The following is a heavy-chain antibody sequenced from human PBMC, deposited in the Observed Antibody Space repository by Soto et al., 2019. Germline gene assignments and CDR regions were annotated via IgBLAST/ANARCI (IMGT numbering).Heavy chain of an antibody. J-gene: IGHJ4*02. Sequence: GGSLRLSCAASGFTFSSYAMSWVRQAPGKGLEWVSAISGSGGSTYYADSVKGRFTISRDNSKNTLYLQMNSLRAEDTAVYYCAKDLLSHFRPLGYCSSTSCYAGSGFDYWGQGTLVTVSS. CDR3: AKDLLSHFRPLGYCSSTSCYAGSGFDY. V-gene: IGHV3-23*01. CDR2: ISGSGGST. CDR1: GFTFSSYA. D-gene: IGHD2-2*01.